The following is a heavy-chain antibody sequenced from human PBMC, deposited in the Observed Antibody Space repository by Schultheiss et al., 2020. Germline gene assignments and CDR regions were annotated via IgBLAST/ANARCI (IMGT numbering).Heavy chain of an antibody. CDR2: IYYSGST. Sequence: SQTLSLTCAVYGGSFSGYYWSWIRQPPGKGLEWIGYIYYSGSTNYNPSLKSRVTISVDKSKNQFSLKLSSVTAADTAVYYCARAFRDRAIYYYYYYMDVWGKGTTVTVSS. J-gene: IGHJ6*03. CDR1: GGSFSGYY. V-gene: IGHV4-59*12. CDR3: ARAFRDRAIYYYYYYMDV. D-gene: IGHD1-14*01.